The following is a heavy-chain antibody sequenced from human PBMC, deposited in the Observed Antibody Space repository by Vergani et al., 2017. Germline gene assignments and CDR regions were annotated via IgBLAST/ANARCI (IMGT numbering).Heavy chain of an antibody. CDR1: GFTFSRHW. V-gene: IGHV3-74*01. J-gene: IGHJ4*02. CDR3: ARDGRIDAEGTESDY. CDR2: VNPEGTNT. Sequence: EVQLVESGGGLVQPGGSLRLSCAASGFTFSRHWMHWVRQAPGKGLVWVSRVNPEGTNTPYADSVKGRFTISRGNAKNMMYLQLNSLRDEDTAVYYCARDGRIDAEGTESDYWGQGTLVTVSS. D-gene: IGHD1-14*01.